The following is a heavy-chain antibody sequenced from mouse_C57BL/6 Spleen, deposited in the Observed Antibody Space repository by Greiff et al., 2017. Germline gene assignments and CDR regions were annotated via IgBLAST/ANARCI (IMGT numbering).Heavy chain of an antibody. CDR2: IRNKANGYTT. Sequence: DVHLVESGGGLVQPGGSLSLSCAASGFTFTDYYMSWVRQPPGKALEWLGFIRNKANGYTTEYSASVKGRFTISRDNSQGILYLQVNALRTKDSAAYYCAGYYYGSSHWYFDVWGKGTTVTVSS. CDR3: AGYYYGSSHWYFDV. J-gene: IGHJ1*03. D-gene: IGHD1-1*01. V-gene: IGHV7-3*01. CDR1: GFTFTDYY.